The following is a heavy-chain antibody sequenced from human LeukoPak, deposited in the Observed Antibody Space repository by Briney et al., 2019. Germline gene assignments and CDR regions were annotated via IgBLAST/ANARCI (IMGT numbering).Heavy chain of an antibody. Sequence: SVRVSCKASGGTFSSYAISWVRQAPGQGLEWMGRIIPILGIANYAQKFQGRVTITADKSTSTAYMELSSLRSEDTAVYYCARDLGAGIGSLPKKWGQGTLVTVSS. CDR3: ARDLGAGIGSLPKK. J-gene: IGHJ4*02. V-gene: IGHV1-69*04. CDR2: IIPILGIA. CDR1: GGTFSSYA. D-gene: IGHD6-13*01.